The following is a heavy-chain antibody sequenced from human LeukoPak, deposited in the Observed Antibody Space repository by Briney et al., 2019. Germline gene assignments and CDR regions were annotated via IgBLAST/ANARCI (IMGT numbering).Heavy chain of an antibody. V-gene: IGHV3-48*02. Sequence: PGGSLRLSCAASGFTFSSYSMNWVRQAPGKGLEWVSYISSSSSTIYYADSVKGRFTISRDNAKNSLYLQMNSLRDEDTAVYYCARDLLDYYYYGMDVWGQGTTVTVSS. J-gene: IGHJ6*02. CDR3: ARDLLDYYYYGMDV. CDR2: ISSSSSTI. D-gene: IGHD2-15*01. CDR1: GFTFSSYS.